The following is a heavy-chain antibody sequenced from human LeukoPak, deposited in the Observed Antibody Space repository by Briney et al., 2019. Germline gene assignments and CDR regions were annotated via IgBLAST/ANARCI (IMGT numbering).Heavy chain of an antibody. CDR3: ARRGDCSGGSCYYHFDY. D-gene: IGHD2-15*01. J-gene: IGHJ4*02. CDR2: IYPGDSDT. CDR1: GYSFTSYW. V-gene: IGHV5-51*01. Sequence: GESLKISCKGSGYSFTSYWIGWVRQMPGKGLEWMGIIYPGDSDTRHSPSFQGQVTISADKSISTAYLQWSSLKASDTAMYYCARRGDCSGGSCYYHFDYWGQGTLVTVSS.